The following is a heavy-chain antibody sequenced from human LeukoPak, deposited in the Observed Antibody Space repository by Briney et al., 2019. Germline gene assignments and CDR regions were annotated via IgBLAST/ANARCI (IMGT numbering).Heavy chain of an antibody. D-gene: IGHD6-6*01. J-gene: IGHJ4*02. CDR3: ARGSLSSIAARRSAFDY. V-gene: IGHV4-39*01. CDR1: GGSISSSSYY. Sequence: PSETLSLTCTVSGGSISSSSYYWGWIRQPPGKGLERIGSIYYSGSTYYNPSLKSRVTISVDTSKNQFSLKLSSVTAADTAVYYCARGSLSSIAARRSAFDYWGQGTLVTVSS. CDR2: IYYSGST.